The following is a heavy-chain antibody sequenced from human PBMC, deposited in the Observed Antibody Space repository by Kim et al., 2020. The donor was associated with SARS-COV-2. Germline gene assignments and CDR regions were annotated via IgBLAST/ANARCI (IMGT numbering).Heavy chain of an antibody. CDR3: ARAVGYCRGGSCYP. D-gene: IGHD2-15*01. CDR2: INPNSGGT. Sequence: ASVKVSCKASGYSFTDYYVHWVRQAPGQGLEWMGWINPNSGGTKYAQKCQGRVTMTTDTSISTAYMEVRSLRSDDMAVYFCARAVGYCRGGSCYPWGQGT. J-gene: IGHJ5*02. CDR1: GYSFTDYY. V-gene: IGHV1-2*02.